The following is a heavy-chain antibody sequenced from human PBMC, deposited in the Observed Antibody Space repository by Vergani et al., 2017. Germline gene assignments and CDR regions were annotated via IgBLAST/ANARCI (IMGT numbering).Heavy chain of an antibody. J-gene: IGHJ4*02. Sequence: QVQLQESGPGLVKTSETLSLTCGVSGGSFRVYYWSWIRQGPGMGLEWIGEVNHGGSTNYNPSLKSRVSISVDTSKNQSSLQLTSVTAADSALYFCASIARAPTRRNPPPDYWGQGILVTVSS. D-gene: IGHD3-16*02. CDR2: VNHGGST. CDR3: ASIARAPTRRNPPPDY. CDR1: GGSFRVYY. V-gene: IGHV4-34*01.